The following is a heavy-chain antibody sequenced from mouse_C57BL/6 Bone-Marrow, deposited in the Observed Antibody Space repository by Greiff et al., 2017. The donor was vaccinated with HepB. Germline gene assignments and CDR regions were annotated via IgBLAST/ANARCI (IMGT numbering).Heavy chain of an antibody. J-gene: IGHJ3*01. Sequence: EVMLVESGGGLVQPKGSLKLSCAASGFSFNTYAMNWVRQAPGKGLEWVARIRSKSNNYATYYADSVKDRFTISRDDSESMLYLQMNNLKTEDTAMYYCVSAYYGSGGFAYWGQGTLVTVSA. CDR2: IRSKSNNYAT. D-gene: IGHD1-1*01. V-gene: IGHV10-1*01. CDR3: VSAYYGSGGFAY. CDR1: GFSFNTYA.